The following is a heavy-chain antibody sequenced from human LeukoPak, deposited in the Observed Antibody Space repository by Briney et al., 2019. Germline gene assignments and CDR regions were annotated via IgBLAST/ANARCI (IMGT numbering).Heavy chain of an antibody. Sequence: ASVKVSCKASGYAFTLDGISWVRQAPGQGLEWMGWISAYNGNTNYAQKFQDRVTMTTDTPTSTAYMELRSLRSDDTAVYYCARDFVDTVMVVDYWGQGTLVTVSS. CDR2: ISAYNGNT. V-gene: IGHV1-18*01. D-gene: IGHD5-18*01. CDR3: ARDFVDTVMVVDY. CDR1: GYAFTLDG. J-gene: IGHJ4*02.